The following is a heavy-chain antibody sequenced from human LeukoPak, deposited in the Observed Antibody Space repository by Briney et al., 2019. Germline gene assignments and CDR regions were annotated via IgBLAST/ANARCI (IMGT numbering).Heavy chain of an antibody. D-gene: IGHD3-10*01. V-gene: IGHV1-8*01. Sequence: ASVKVSCTASGFTFTSYDINWVRQASGQGLEWMGWMNPQNGNTGYAQKFQGRVTMTRDTSISTAYMELRGLRSDDTAVYYCVRDGEGVAISVNYWFDPWGQGTLVTVSS. CDR2: MNPQNGNT. CDR1: GFTFTSYD. J-gene: IGHJ5*02. CDR3: VRDGEGVAISVNYWFDP.